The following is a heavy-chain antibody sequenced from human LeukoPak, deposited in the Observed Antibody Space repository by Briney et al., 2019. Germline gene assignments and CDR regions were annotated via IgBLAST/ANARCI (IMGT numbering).Heavy chain of an antibody. Sequence: SETLSLTCTFSGGSISSYYWSWIRQPAGRGLEWIGRIYTSGSTNYNPSLTSRVTMSVDTSKNQFSLKLSSVTAADTAVYYCATIPRGATPPFFGYWGQGTLVTVSS. V-gene: IGHV4-4*07. CDR2: IYTSGST. J-gene: IGHJ4*02. D-gene: IGHD4/OR15-4a*01. CDR3: ATIPRGATPPFFGY. CDR1: GGSISSYY.